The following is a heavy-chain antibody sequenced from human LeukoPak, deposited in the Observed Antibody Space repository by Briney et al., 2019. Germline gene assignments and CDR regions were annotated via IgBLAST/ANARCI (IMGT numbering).Heavy chain of an antibody. D-gene: IGHD2-2*01. CDR1: GFTFRSYA. V-gene: IGHV3-23*01. Sequence: GGSLRLSCAASGFTFRSYAMSRVREAPGKGLEWVSAISGSGGSTYYADSVMGRFTISRDNSKNTLYLQMNSLRAEDTAVYYCAKESYQLLSDYWGQGTLVTVSS. CDR2: ISGSGGST. CDR3: AKESYQLLSDY. J-gene: IGHJ4*02.